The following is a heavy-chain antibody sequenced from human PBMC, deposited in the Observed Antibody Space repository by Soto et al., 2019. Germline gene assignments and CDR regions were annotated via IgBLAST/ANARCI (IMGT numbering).Heavy chain of an antibody. CDR1: GGSISSYY. V-gene: IGHV4-59*12. CDR2: IYYSGST. Sequence: PSETLSLTCTVSGGSISSYYWSWIRQPPGKGLEWIGDIYYSGSTNYNPSLKSRVTISVDTSKNQVCLKVSSVTAAGTALEYWARARYYHSSGYSGSCGQGTLAPASS. CDR3: ARARYYHSSGYSGS. J-gene: IGHJ5*02. D-gene: IGHD3-22*01.